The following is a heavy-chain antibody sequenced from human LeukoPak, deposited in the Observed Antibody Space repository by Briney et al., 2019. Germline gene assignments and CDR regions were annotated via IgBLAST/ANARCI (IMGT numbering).Heavy chain of an antibody. CDR3: ANPTTRAADY. Sequence: GGSLRLSCAASGFTFSSYAMSWVRQAPGKGLEWVAFIRYDGSNKYYADSVKGRFTISRDNSKNTLYLQMNSLRAEDTAVYYCANPTTRAADYWGQGTLVTVSS. V-gene: IGHV3-30*02. CDR2: IRYDGSNK. CDR1: GFTFSSYA. D-gene: IGHD6-25*01. J-gene: IGHJ4*02.